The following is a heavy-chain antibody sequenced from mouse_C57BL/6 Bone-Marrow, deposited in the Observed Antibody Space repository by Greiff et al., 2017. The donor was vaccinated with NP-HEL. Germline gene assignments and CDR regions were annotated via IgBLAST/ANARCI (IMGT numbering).Heavy chain of an antibody. J-gene: IGHJ3*01. CDR1: GYAFSSSW. CDR2: IYPGDGDT. V-gene: IGHV1-82*01. D-gene: IGHD2-5*01. CDR3: ARSYYSNYVAWFAY. Sequence: VKLMESGPELVKPGASVKISCKASGYAFSSSWMNWVKQRPGKGLEWIGRIYPGDGDTNYNGKFKGKATLTADKSSSTAYMQLSSLTSEDSAVYFCARSYYSNYVAWFAYWGQGTLVTVSA.